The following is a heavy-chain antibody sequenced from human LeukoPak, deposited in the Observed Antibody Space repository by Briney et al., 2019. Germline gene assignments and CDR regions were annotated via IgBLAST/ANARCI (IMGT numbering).Heavy chain of an antibody. CDR2: INHSGST. Sequence: SETLSLICAVYGGSFSGYYWSWIRQPPGKGLEWIGEINHSGSTNYNPSLKSRVTISVDTSKNQFSLKLSSVTAADTAVYYCARGRKSFDYWGQGTLVTVST. J-gene: IGHJ4*02. CDR3: ARGRKSFDY. CDR1: GGSFSGYY. V-gene: IGHV4-34*01.